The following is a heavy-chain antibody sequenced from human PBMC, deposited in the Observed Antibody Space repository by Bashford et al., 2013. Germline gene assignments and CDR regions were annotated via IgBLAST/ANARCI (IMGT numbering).Heavy chain of an antibody. CDR1: GSSIGRSNW. CDR3: ARQTKERANWFGAFDI. Sequence: SETLSLTCAVSGSSIGRSNWWGWIRQPPGTRTGVDWICRLHWEYQLQPSLDSRVIILLDRPRNQFSLKLRSMTGADTAVYYCARQTKERANWFGAFDIWGQGTMVTVSS. D-gene: IGHD1-1*01. CDR2: RLHWEY. V-gene: IGHV4-28*01. J-gene: IGHJ3*02.